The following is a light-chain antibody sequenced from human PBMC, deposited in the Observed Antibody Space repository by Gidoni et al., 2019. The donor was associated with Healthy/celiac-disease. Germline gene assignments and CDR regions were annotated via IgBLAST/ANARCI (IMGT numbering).Light chain of an antibody. J-gene: IGLJ2*01. CDR3: QVWDSSSDHPVV. Sequence: SYVLTQPPSVSVAPGQPARITCGGHNMGSKSVNWYQQKPGQAPLLVVYDDSDRPSGIPARFSGSNSGNTATLTISRVEAGDEADYYCQVWDSSSDHPVVFGGGTKLXV. CDR1: NMGSKS. CDR2: DDS. V-gene: IGLV3-21*02.